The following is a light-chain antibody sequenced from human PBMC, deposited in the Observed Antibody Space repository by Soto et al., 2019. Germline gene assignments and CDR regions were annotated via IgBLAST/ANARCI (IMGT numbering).Light chain of an antibody. J-gene: IGKJ2*01. CDR3: QHYHGYPYT. V-gene: IGKV1-5*01. CDR1: QPISTW. Sequence: DIQMTQSPSTLSASVGDRVTITCRASQPISTWVAWYQQKPGKAPKLLISDSSTLERGVPSRISGSGSGTDFTLTISSLQPDDFASYYSQHYHGYPYTFGPGTKVEIK. CDR2: DSS.